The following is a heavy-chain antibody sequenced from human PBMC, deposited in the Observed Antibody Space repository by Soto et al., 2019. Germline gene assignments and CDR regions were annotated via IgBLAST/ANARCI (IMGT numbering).Heavy chain of an antibody. CDR1: GYTFTNYG. V-gene: IGHV1-18*01. CDR3: ARDPWGAIPGTVDQ. D-gene: IGHD7-27*01. Sequence: QVQLVQSGAEVKKPGASVKVSCKASGYTFTNYGISWVRQAPGQGLEWLGRITAYYGNTNYAQKLQGRITMTTDTSTGTDYRERGRRRADNTAIYCWARDPWGAIPGTVDQWGQCTLGSVAS. CDR2: ITAYYGNT. J-gene: IGHJ4*02.